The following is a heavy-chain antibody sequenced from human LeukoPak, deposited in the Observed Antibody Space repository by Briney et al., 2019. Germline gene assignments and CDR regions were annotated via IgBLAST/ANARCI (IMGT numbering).Heavy chain of an antibody. CDR3: ARDSPPQWLVDYYYYGMDV. CDR2: ISYDGSNK. V-gene: IGHV3-30*03. CDR1: GFTFSSYG. Sequence: PGGSLRLSCAASGFTFSSYGMHWVRQAPGKGLEWVAVISYDGSNKYYADSVKGRFTISRDNSKNTLYLQMNSLRAEDTAVYYCARDSPPQWLVDYYYYGMDVWGQGTTVTVSS. J-gene: IGHJ6*02. D-gene: IGHD6-19*01.